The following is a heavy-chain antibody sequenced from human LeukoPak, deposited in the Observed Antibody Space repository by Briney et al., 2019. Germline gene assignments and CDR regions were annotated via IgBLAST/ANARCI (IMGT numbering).Heavy chain of an antibody. CDR3: ARDPRSSGWYYYYYYGMDV. J-gene: IGHJ6*04. CDR1: GFTFSSYA. D-gene: IGHD6-19*01. V-gene: IGHV3-30*04. Sequence: GGSLRLSCAASGFTFSSYAMRWVRQAPGKGLEWVAVISYDGSNKYYADSVKGRFTISRDNPKNTLYLQMNSLRAEDTAVYYRARDPRSSGWYYYYYYGMDVWGKGTTVTVSS. CDR2: ISYDGSNK.